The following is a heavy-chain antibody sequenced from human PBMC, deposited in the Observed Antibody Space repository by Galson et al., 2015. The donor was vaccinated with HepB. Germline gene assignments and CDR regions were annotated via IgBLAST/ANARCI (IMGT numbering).Heavy chain of an antibody. CDR1: GFTFSSYS. V-gene: IGHV3-21*01. J-gene: IGHJ4*02. CDR3: AKGLGGYSSSSRPLDY. Sequence: SLRLSCAASGFTFSSYSMNWVRQAPGKGLEWVSSISSSSSYIYYADSVKGRFTISRDNAKNSLYLQMNSLRAEDTAVYYCAKGLGGYSSSSRPLDYWGQGTLVTVSS. D-gene: IGHD6-6*01. CDR2: ISSSSSYI.